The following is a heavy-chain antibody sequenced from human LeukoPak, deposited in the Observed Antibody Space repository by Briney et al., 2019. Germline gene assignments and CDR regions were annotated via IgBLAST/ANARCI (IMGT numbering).Heavy chain of an antibody. CDR1: GYTFTSYG. J-gene: IGHJ3*02. D-gene: IGHD1-26*01. CDR2: IIPIFGTA. Sequence: GASVKVSCKASGYTFTSYGISWVRQAPGQGLEWMGGIIPIFGTANYAQKFQGRVTITADKSTSTAYMELSSLRSEDTAVYYCAREMWADAFDIWGQGTMVTVSS. CDR3: AREMWADAFDI. V-gene: IGHV1-69*06.